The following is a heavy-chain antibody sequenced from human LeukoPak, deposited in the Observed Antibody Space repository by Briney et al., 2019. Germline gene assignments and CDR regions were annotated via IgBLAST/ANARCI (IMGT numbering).Heavy chain of an antibody. CDR1: GGSISTSNYY. J-gene: IGHJ4*02. V-gene: IGHV4-39*07. D-gene: IGHD3-16*01. CDR2: IFYSGST. CDR3: ANYGVVLATYGSPSPFVY. Sequence: PSETLSLTCTVSGGSISTSNYYWGWIRQPPGKGLEWIGNIFYSGSTYYSPSLRSRVTISLDTSRNRFSLKLNSVTAADTAVYYCANYGVVLATYGSPSPFVYWGQGTLVTVSS.